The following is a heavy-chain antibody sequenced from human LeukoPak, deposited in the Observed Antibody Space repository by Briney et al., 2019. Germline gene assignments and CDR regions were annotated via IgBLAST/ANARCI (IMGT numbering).Heavy chain of an antibody. Sequence: GGSLRLSCAASGFTFSSYGMHWVRQAPGKGLEWVAVISYDGSNKYYADSVKGRFTISRDNSKNTLYLQMNSLRAEDTAVYYCATARYSGSYSSQYYFDYWGQGTLVTVSS. CDR1: GFTFSSYG. V-gene: IGHV3-33*05. D-gene: IGHD1-26*01. CDR2: ISYDGSNK. CDR3: ATARYSGSYSSQYYFDY. J-gene: IGHJ4*02.